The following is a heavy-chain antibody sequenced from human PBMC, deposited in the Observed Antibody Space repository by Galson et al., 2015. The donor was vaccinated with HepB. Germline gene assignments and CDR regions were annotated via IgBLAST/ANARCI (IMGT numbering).Heavy chain of an antibody. CDR2: IYTSGST. D-gene: IGHD2-2*01. Sequence: QVQLQESGPGLVKPSETLSLTCTVSGGSISSGSYYWSWIRQPAGKGLEWIGRIYTSGSTNYNPSLKSRVTMSVDTSKNQFSLKLSSVTAADTAVYYCASAEIGPDIVVVPADHYYYYYMDVWGKGTTVTVSS. CDR1: GGSISSGSYY. CDR3: ASAEIGPDIVVVPADHYYYYYMDV. V-gene: IGHV4-61*02. J-gene: IGHJ6*03.